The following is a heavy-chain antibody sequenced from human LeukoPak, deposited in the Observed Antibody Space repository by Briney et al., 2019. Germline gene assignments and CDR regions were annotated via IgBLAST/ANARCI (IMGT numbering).Heavy chain of an antibody. V-gene: IGHV4-4*09. Sequence: SETLSLTCTAAGASISTYYWSWIRQPPGEGLEWIAYIAPSGGAVYNPSLNSRLTVSVDTSKNQFSLKLNSVTAADTAVYYCARHVATTVTRGYSCHPMDVWGKGTTVSVSS. CDR3: ARHVATTVTRGYSCHPMDV. J-gene: IGHJ6*03. CDR1: GASISTYY. D-gene: IGHD4-17*01. CDR2: IAPSGGA.